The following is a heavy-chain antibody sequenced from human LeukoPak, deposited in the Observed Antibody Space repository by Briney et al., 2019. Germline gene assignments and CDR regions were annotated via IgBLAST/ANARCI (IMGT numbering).Heavy chain of an antibody. J-gene: IGHJ5*02. CDR1: GYKFTKFW. CDR3: AVTALDNWFDH. CDR2: IFPSDSDT. V-gene: IGHV5-51*01. D-gene: IGHD2-21*02. Sequence: GESLKISCQGSGYKFTKFWLGWVRQMPGKGLEWMGIIFPSDSDTRYSPSFEGQVTISADKSLSTAYLQWTSLKVSDTAMYYCAVTALDNWFDHWGQGTLVTVSS.